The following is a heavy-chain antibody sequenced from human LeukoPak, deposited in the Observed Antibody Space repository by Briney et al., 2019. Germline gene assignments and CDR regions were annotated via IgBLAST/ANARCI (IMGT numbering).Heavy chain of an antibody. CDR3: ARGPSGYHNT. CDR2: ISDTGDST. J-gene: IGHJ4*02. Sequence: PGGSLRLSCTASGFTFSSYAMSWVRQAPGKGLEWVSSISDTGDSTYYADSVKGRFTISRDNSKNTLYLQMNSLRAEDTAVYYCARGPSGYHNTGGQGTLVTVSS. CDR1: GFTFSSYA. V-gene: IGHV3-23*01. D-gene: IGHD5-12*01.